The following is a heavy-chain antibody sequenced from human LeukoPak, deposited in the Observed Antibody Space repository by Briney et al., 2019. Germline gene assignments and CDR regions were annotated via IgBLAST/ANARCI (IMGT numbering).Heavy chain of an antibody. J-gene: IGHJ4*02. V-gene: IGHV4-34*01. CDR2: INHSGNT. Sequence: SETLSLTCAVYGGSFSGYYWSWIRQPPGKGLEWIGEINHSGNTNYNPSLKSRVTTSVDTSKNQFSLKLSSVTAADTAIYYCARKDFNCSSTSCYDYWGQGTLVIVSS. D-gene: IGHD2-2*01. CDR1: GGSFSGYY. CDR3: ARKDFNCSSTSCYDY.